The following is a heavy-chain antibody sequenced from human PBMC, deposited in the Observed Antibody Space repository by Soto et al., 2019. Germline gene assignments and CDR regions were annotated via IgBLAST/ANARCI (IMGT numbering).Heavy chain of an antibody. J-gene: IGHJ4*02. CDR3: ASSRYSSGWYVG. Sequence: QVQLQQWGAGLLKPSETLSLTCAVYGGSFSGYYWSWIRQPPGKGLEWIGEINHSGSTNYNPSLKSRVTISVDTSKNQFSLKLSSVTAADTAVYYCASSRYSSGWYVGWGQGTLVTVSS. CDR2: INHSGST. D-gene: IGHD6-19*01. V-gene: IGHV4-34*01. CDR1: GGSFSGYY.